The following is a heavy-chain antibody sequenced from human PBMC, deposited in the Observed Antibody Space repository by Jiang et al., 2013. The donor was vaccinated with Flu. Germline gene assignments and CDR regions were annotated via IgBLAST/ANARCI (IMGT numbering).Heavy chain of an antibody. V-gene: IGHV3-23*01. CDR3: AKGPHPGWQINWFDP. Sequence: VQLLESGGGLVQPGGSLRLSCAASGFTFSSFAMSWVRQAPGKGLEWVAGISGSGVSIHYADPVKGRFTISRDNSKNTVFLQMNSLRGEDTAVYYCAKGPHPGWQINWFDPWGQGTLVTVSS. CDR2: ISGSGVSI. CDR1: GFTFSSFA. J-gene: IGHJ5*02.